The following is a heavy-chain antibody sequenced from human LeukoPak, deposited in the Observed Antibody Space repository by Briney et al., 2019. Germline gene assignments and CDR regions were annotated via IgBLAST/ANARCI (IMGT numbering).Heavy chain of an antibody. V-gene: IGHV3-48*04. D-gene: IGHD2-2*01. CDR2: ISSSSSTI. Sequence: GSLRLSCAASGFTFSSYSMKWVRQAPGKGLEWVSYISSSSSTIYYADSVKARFTISRDNAKNSLYLQMNSLRAEDTAVYYCARLPAYCSSTSCYVDYWGQGTLVTVSS. CDR3: ARLPAYCSSTSCYVDY. J-gene: IGHJ4*02. CDR1: GFTFSSYS.